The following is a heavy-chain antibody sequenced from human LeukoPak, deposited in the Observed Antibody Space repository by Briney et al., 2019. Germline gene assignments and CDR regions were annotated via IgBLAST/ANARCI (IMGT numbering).Heavy chain of an antibody. CDR3: GRGGYSSSWYLDH. CDR2: ISFSDSYK. Sequence: GGSLRLSCAASGFTVSTYEMNWVRQAPGKGLEWVSYISFSDSYKYYADSVKGRFTISRDNAINSLYLQMDSLRAEDTGVYYCGRGGYSSSWYLDHWGQRTLVTVSS. D-gene: IGHD6-13*01. J-gene: IGHJ4*02. CDR1: GFTVSTYE. V-gene: IGHV3-48*03.